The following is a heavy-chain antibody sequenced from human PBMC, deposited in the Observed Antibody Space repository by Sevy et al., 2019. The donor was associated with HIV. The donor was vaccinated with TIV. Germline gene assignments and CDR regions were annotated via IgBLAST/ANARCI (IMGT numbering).Heavy chain of an antibody. CDR1: GGSFSGHS. V-gene: IGHV4-34*01. Sequence: SETLSLTCAVYGGSFSGHSWTLIRQAPGRGLEWIGSINHSGATKYNPSLKSRVTLSSDTSKNQVSLRLTSLTTADTAVYYCARDVARFLEWYYSYYFDSWGQGTRVTVSS. J-gene: IGHJ4*02. CDR2: INHSGAT. CDR3: ARDVARFLEWYYSYYFDS. D-gene: IGHD3-3*01.